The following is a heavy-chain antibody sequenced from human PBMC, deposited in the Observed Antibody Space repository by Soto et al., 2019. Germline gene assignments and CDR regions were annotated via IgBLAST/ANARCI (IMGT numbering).Heavy chain of an antibody. J-gene: IGHJ6*02. Sequence: EVQLLESGGGVVQRGGSLRLSCAASGFTVTSHAMSWVRQAPGKGLEWVSSISGSGDGTYYGDSEKGRFTISRDSSSSTLYLEMKNLRGEDTAVYFCTRSRRSLLMVYGFGGMDVWGQGTTVTVSS. CDR3: TRSRRSLLMVYGFGGMDV. D-gene: IGHD2-8*01. CDR2: ISGSGDGT. CDR1: GFTVTSHA. V-gene: IGHV3-23*01.